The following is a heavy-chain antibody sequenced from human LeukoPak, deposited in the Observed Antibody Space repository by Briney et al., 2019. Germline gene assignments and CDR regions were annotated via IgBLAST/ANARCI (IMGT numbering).Heavy chain of an antibody. D-gene: IGHD3-10*01. J-gene: IGHJ4*02. CDR3: ARDASSGSLHFDY. CDR2: ISDSGDST. Sequence: PGGSLRLSCAASGFTFSNYAMSWVRQAPGEGLDWVSGISDSGDSTYYADSVKGRVTISRDNSKNTVYLQMNSLRAEDTAVYFCARDASSGSLHFDYWGQGILVTVSS. V-gene: IGHV3-23*01. CDR1: GFTFSNYA.